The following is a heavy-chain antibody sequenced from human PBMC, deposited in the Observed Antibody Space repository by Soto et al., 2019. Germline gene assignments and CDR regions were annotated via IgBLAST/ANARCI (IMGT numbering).Heavy chain of an antibody. J-gene: IGHJ6*02. CDR2: IIPIFGTA. CDR1: GGTFSSYA. V-gene: IGHV1-69*01. D-gene: IGHD3-3*01. Sequence: QVQLVQSGAEVKKPGSSVKVSCKASGGTFSSYAISWVRQAPGQGLEWMGGIIPIFGTANYAQKFQGRVTITADESTSTAYMELSSLRSEDTAVYYCARDKTGTIFGVDHYYYYGMDVWGQGTTVTVSS. CDR3: ARDKTGTIFGVDHYYYYGMDV.